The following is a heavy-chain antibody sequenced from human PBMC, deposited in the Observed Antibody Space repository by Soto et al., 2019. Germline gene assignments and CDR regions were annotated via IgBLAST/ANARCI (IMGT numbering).Heavy chain of an antibody. D-gene: IGHD3-9*01. V-gene: IGHV3-23*01. CDR2: ISGSGGST. Sequence: GGSLGLSCAASGFTFSSYAMSWVRQAPGKGLEWVSAISGSGGSTYYADSVKGRFTISRDNSKNTLYLQMNSLRAEDTAVYYCAKDFGRLRYFDWLLAYDAFDIWGQGTMVTVSS. J-gene: IGHJ3*02. CDR3: AKDFGRLRYFDWLLAYDAFDI. CDR1: GFTFSSYA.